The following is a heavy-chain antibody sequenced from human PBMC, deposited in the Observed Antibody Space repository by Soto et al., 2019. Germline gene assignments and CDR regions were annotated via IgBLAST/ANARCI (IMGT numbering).Heavy chain of an antibody. CDR1: GGSISSYY. CDR3: ARDHPHSYGVYYFDY. V-gene: IGHV4-59*01. D-gene: IGHD5-18*01. J-gene: IGHJ4*02. CDR2: IYYSGST. Sequence: PSETLSLTCTVSGGSISSYYWSWIRQPPGKGLEWIGYIYYSGSTNYNPSLKSRVTISVDTSKNRVSLKVNSVTAADTAVYYCARDHPHSYGVYYFDYWGQGTPVTVS.